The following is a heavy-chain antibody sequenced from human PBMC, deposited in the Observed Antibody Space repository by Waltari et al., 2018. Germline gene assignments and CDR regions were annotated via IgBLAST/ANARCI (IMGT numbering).Heavy chain of an antibody. CDR2: IYYSGST. D-gene: IGHD4-17*01. V-gene: IGHV4-39*01. CDR3: AATYGDYAIDY. CDR1: GGSISSSSYY. Sequence: QLQLQESGPGLVKPSETLSLTCTVSGGSISSSSYYWGWIRQPPGKGLEWIGSIYYSGSTYYNPSLKSRVTISVDTSKNQFSLKLSSVTAADTAVYYCAATYGDYAIDYWGQGTLVTVSS. J-gene: IGHJ4*02.